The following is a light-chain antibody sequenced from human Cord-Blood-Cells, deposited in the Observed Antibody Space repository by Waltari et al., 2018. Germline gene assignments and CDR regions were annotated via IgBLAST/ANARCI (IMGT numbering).Light chain of an antibody. Sequence: EIVLTQSPGTLSLSPGDRATLSCRASQGLSSSYIAWYQGKPDQAPMLLIYGSCCRANGIPYMCSCSGSGEDFALTISRLEAEGFAVYYCQHYGSALWTFGQGTKVEIK. CDR2: GSC. CDR1: QGLSSSY. J-gene: IGKJ1*01. V-gene: IGKV3-20*01. CDR3: QHYGSALWT.